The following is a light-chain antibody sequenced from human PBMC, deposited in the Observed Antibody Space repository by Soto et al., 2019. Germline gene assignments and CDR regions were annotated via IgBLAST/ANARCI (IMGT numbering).Light chain of an antibody. CDR3: SSYTSSLSYV. Sequence: QSVLTQPASVSGSPGQSITISCTGTSSDVGGYNYVSWYQQHPGKAPKLMIYEVSYRPSGISNRFSGSKSGNTASLTISGLQAEDEADYYCSSYTSSLSYVFGTGTKVTVL. CDR2: EVS. CDR1: SSDVGGYNY. J-gene: IGLJ1*01. V-gene: IGLV2-14*01.